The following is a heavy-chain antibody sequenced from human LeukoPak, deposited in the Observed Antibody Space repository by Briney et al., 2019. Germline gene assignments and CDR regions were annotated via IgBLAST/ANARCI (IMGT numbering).Heavy chain of an antibody. Sequence: GASLRLSCAASGFTFSSYSMNWVRQAPGKGLEWVSSISSSSSYIYYADSVKGRFTISRDNAKNSLYLQMNSLRAEDTAVYYCARDLDDFWSGYPDWGQGTLVTVSS. V-gene: IGHV3-21*01. CDR1: GFTFSSYS. CDR2: ISSSSSYI. J-gene: IGHJ4*02. D-gene: IGHD3-3*01. CDR3: ARDLDDFWSGYPD.